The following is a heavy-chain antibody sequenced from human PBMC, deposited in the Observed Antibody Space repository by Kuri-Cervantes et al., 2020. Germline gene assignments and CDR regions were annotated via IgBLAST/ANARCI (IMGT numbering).Heavy chain of an antibody. V-gene: IGHV4-30-2*02. CDR3: ASEGYCSGGSCLNY. Sequence: LSCAVSGGSISGGGYSWSWIRQPPGKGLEWIGYIYHSGSTYYNPSLKSRVTISVDRSKNQFSLKLSSVTAADTAVYYCASEGYCSGGSCLNYWGQGTLVTVSS. CDR2: IYHSGST. J-gene: IGHJ4*02. D-gene: IGHD2-15*01. CDR1: GGSISGGGYS.